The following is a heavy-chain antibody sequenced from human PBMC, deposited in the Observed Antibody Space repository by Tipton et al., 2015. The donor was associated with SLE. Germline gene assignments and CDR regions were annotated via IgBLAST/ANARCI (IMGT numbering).Heavy chain of an antibody. CDR3: ARGPFQRWPPGAY. CDR1: GGSFSGYH. Sequence: TLSLTCAVYGGSFSGYHWTWFRQPPGQGLEWVGEIADTGSPNYNPSLNSRVTISLDTSKSQFSLILNALTAADTAVYYCARGPFQRWPPGAYWGQGTLVTVSS. J-gene: IGHJ4*02. CDR2: IADTGSP. D-gene: IGHD6-19*01. V-gene: IGHV4-34*01.